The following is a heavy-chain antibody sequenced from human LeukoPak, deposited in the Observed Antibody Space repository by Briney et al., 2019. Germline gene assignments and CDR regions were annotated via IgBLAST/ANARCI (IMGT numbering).Heavy chain of an antibody. CDR2: INPNGRGT. Sequence: ASVKVSCKASGYSFTDYYMHWVRQAPGQGLEWMGWINPNGRGTNYAQKFQGRVTMTRDTSISTAYMEVSRLRSDDTPVYYCARGAVAEQSEYFQYWGQGTLVTVSS. V-gene: IGHV1-2*02. J-gene: IGHJ1*01. D-gene: IGHD6-19*01. CDR1: GYSFTDYY. CDR3: ARGAVAEQSEYFQY.